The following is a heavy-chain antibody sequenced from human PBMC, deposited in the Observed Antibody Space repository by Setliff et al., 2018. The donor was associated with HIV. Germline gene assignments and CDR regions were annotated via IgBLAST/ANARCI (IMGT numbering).Heavy chain of an antibody. J-gene: IGHJ1*01. CDR2: INHSGGP. V-gene: IGHV4-34*01. D-gene: IGHD5-18*01. CDR1: GGSFSAYY. Sequence: SETLSLTCAVYGGSFSAYYWSWTRQTPGKGLEWIGEINHSGGPNYNPSLKSRVTMSVDTSKNQFSLKLSSVTAADTAVFYCARGGYSYGFGRHRAYFQYWGQGTQVTVSS. CDR3: ARGGYSYGFGRHRAYFQY.